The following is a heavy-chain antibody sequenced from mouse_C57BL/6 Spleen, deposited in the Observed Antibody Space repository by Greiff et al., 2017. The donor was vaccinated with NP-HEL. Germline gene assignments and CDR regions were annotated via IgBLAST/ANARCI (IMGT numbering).Heavy chain of an antibody. J-gene: IGHJ2*01. Sequence: VQLQQSGAELVRPGSSVKMSCKTSGYTFTSYGINWVKQRPGQGLEWIGYIYIGNGYTEYNEKFKGKATLTSDTSSSTAYMQLSSLTSEDSAIYFCARRTYYYGSSYDYFDYWGQGTTLTVSS. CDR2: IYIGNGYT. CDR1: GYTFTSYG. D-gene: IGHD1-1*01. CDR3: ARRTYYYGSSYDYFDY. V-gene: IGHV1-58*01.